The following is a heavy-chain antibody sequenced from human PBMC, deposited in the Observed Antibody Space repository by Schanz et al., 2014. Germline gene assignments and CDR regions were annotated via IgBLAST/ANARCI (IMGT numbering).Heavy chain of an antibody. CDR3: AKDAPYPFDL. V-gene: IGHV3-23*04. Sequence: EEQLVESGGGLVQPGGSLRLSCAASGFSFSTYCMSWVRQAPGKGLEWVSSISGDHRNTFYADSVKGRFTISRDNSKNTLYLQMNSLRAEDTAIYYCAKDAPYPFDLWGRGTLITVSS. CDR2: ISGDHRNT. CDR1: GFSFSTYC. J-gene: IGHJ2*01.